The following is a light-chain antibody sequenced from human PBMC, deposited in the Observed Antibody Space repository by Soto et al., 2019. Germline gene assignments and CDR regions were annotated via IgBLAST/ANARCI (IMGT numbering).Light chain of an antibody. CDR1: QSISSY. J-gene: IGKJ4*01. Sequence: DIQMTQSPSSLSASVGDRVTITCRASQSISSYLNWYQQKPGKAPKLLIYAASSLQSGVPSRFSGSGSGTDFTLTISSLQPDDFATYYCQQSYSTRITFGGGTKVEIK. CDR3: QQSYSTRIT. V-gene: IGKV1-39*01. CDR2: AAS.